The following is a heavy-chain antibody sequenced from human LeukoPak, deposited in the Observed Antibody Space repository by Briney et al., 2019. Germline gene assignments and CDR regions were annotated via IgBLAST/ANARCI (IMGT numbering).Heavy chain of an antibody. J-gene: IGHJ3*02. CDR2: XXXIFGTA. Sequence: SVKVSCKASGGTFSSYAISWVRQAPGQGXXXXXXXXXIFGTANYAXXXXGXVXITADESTSTAYMELSSLRSEDTAVYYCAREWDSGSYQNDAFDIWGQGTMVTVSS. CDR3: AREWDSGSYQNDAFDI. CDR1: GGTFSSYA. V-gene: IGHV1-69*01. D-gene: IGHD1-26*01.